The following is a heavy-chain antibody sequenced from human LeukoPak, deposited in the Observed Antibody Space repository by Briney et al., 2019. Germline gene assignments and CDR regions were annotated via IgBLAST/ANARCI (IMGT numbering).Heavy chain of an antibody. Sequence: GRSLRLSCAASGFTFDDYAMHWVRQAPGKGLEWVPGISWNSGSIGYADSVKGRFTISRDNAKNSLYLQMNSLRAEDMALYYCAKGSKVVPAGGWFDPWGQGTLVTVSS. J-gene: IGHJ5*02. CDR3: AKGSKVVPAGGWFDP. V-gene: IGHV3-9*03. D-gene: IGHD2-2*01. CDR1: GFTFDDYA. CDR2: ISWNSGSI.